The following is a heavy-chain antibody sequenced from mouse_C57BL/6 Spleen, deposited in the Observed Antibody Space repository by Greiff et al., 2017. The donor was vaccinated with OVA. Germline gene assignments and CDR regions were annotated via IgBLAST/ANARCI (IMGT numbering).Heavy chain of an antibody. D-gene: IGHD1-1*01. J-gene: IGHJ1*03. V-gene: IGHV1-18*01. CDR1: GYTFTDYN. CDR3: ARLTVVARDWYFDV. Sequence: EVQLQQSGPELVKPGASVKIPCKASGYTFTDYNMDWVKQSHGKSLEWIGDINPNNGGTIYNQKFKGKATLTVDKSSSTAYMELRSLTSEDTAVYYCARLTVVARDWYFDVWGTGTTVTVSS. CDR2: INPNNGGT.